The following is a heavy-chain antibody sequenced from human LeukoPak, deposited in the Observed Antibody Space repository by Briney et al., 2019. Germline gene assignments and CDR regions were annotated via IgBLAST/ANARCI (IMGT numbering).Heavy chain of an antibody. J-gene: IGHJ4*02. CDR3: AREAYCGGDCYSWYFDY. V-gene: IGHV4-34*01. D-gene: IGHD2-21*02. Sequence: SETLSLTCAVYGGSFSGYYWSWIRQPPGKGLEWIGEINHSGSTNYNPSLKSRVTMSVDTSKNQFSLKLSSVTAADTAVYYCAREAYCGGDCYSWYFDYWGQGTLVTVSS. CDR2: INHSGST. CDR1: GGSFSGYY.